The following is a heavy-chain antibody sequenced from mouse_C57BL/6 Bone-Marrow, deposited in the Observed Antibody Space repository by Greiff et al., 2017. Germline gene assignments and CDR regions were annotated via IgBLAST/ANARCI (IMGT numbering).Heavy chain of an antibody. J-gene: IGHJ4*01. CDR2: MHPNGGSP. D-gene: IGHD2-4*01. CDR1: GYTFTNYW. Sequence: VKLQQPGAELVKPGASVKLSCKASGYTFTNYWMHWVKQRPGQGLEWIGMMHPNGGSPDYNEKFKSEATLSVDKSSRTAYMEISSLTSEDSAVYYCARSYDYDDYTMDYWGQGTSVTVSS. V-gene: IGHV1-64*01. CDR3: ARSYDYDDYTMDY.